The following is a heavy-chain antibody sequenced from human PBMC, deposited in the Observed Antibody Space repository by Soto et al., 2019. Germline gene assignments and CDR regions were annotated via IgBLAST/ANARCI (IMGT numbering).Heavy chain of an antibody. V-gene: IGHV1-2*02. D-gene: IGHD1-1*01. CDR3: AREPATAKPEGVDF. CDR1: GYTFSDYY. CDR2: INPNSGDT. J-gene: IGHJ4*02. Sequence: ASVKVSCKASGYTFSDYYIHWVRQAPGQGLEWMGWINPNSGDTKYAPKFQGGVTMTRDTSITTAYMELSRLRSGDTAVYYCAREPATAKPEGVDFWGQGTLVTVSS.